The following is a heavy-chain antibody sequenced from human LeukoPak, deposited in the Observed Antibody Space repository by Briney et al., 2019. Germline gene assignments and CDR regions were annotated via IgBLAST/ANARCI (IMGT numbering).Heavy chain of an antibody. CDR1: GGSISSYY. J-gene: IGHJ4*02. V-gene: IGHV4-59*01. D-gene: IGHD6-13*01. CDR3: ARGEYSSSWFDY. CDR2: IYYSGST. Sequence: SETLSLTCTVSGGSISSYYWSWIRQPPGKGLEWIGYIYYSGSTNYNPSLKSRVTISVDTSKNQFSLKLSSVTAADTAVYYCARGEYSSSWFDYWGQGTLVTVSS.